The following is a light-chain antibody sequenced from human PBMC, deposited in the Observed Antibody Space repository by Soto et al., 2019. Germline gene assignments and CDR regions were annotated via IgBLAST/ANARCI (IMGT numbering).Light chain of an antibody. J-gene: IGKJ4*02. Sequence: IQMTQSPSTLPASVGDSVTITCRASQSVGRWLAWYQQNGEKAPEVLIYKASEFTSRLPSRFSGRSSGTEFPLTISGVQHDDSATYYCQLYETYATFGEGTKVDIK. CDR3: QLYETYAT. V-gene: IGKV1-5*03. CDR2: KAS. CDR1: QSVGRW.